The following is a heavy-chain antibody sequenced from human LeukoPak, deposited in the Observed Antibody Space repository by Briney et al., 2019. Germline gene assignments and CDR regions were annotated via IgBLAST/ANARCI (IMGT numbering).Heavy chain of an antibody. CDR1: GGSISSSSYY. CDR3: ARGTMLHITIFGVVTKRYNWFDP. V-gene: IGHV4-39*01. CDR2: IYYSGST. Sequence: PSETLSLTCTVSGGSISSSSYYWGWIRQPPGKGLEWIGSIYYSGSTYYNPSLKSRVTISVDTSKNQFSLKLSSVTAADTAVYYCARGTMLHITIFGVVTKRYNWFDPWGQGTLVTVSS. D-gene: IGHD3-3*01. J-gene: IGHJ5*02.